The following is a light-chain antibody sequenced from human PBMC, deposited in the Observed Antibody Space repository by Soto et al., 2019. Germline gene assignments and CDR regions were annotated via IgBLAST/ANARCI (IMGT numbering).Light chain of an antibody. CDR2: EGS. J-gene: IGLJ1*01. CDR3: CSYAGGSNV. V-gene: IGLV2-23*03. CDR1: SSDVGSYKF. Sequence: QSVLTQPASVSESPGQSITISCTGTSSDVGSYKFVSWYQQHPGTAPKLMIYEGSKRPSGVSDRFSGSKSGNTASLTISGLQADDEADYFCCSYAGGSNVFGTGTKV.